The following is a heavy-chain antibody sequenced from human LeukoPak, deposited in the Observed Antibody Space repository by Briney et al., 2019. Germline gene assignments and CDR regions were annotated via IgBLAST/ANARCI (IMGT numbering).Heavy chain of an antibody. J-gene: IGHJ4*02. CDR1: GGSFSGYY. CDR2: INHSGGT. CDR3: ARGSKTYYYDSSGYYPN. Sequence: PSETLSLTCAVYGGSFSGYYWSWIRQPPGKGLEWIGEINHSGGTNYNPSLKSRVTISVDTSKNQFSLKLSSVTAADTAVYYCARGSKTYYYDSSGYYPNWGQGTLVTVSS. D-gene: IGHD3-22*01. V-gene: IGHV4-34*01.